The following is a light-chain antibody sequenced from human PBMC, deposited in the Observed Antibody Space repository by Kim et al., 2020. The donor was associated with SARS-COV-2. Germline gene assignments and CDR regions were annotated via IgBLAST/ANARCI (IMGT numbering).Light chain of an antibody. J-gene: IGLJ3*02. CDR2: DND. Sequence: QSVLTQPTSVSAAPGHKVTISCSGSRSNIGNNPVSWYQQFPGTAPRLITYDNDKRPSGIPDRFSSSKSGTSATLGITGLRTGDEADYYCATWDSNLSVGVFGGGTRLTVL. V-gene: IGLV1-51*01. CDR1: RSNIGNNP. CDR3: ATWDSNLSVGV.